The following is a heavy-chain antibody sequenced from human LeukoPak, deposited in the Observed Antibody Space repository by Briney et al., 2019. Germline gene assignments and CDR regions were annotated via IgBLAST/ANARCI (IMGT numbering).Heavy chain of an antibody. J-gene: IGHJ6*02. CDR3: AKDSEGWGGDYYGMDV. CDR2: ISWDGGST. CDR1: GFTFDDYA. D-gene: IGHD3-16*01. V-gene: IGHV3-43D*03. Sequence: PGGSLRLSCAASGFTFDDYAMHWVRQAPGKGLEWVSLISWDGGSTYYADSVKGRFTISRDNSKNFLYLQMNSLRAEDTALYYCAKDSEGWGGDYYGMDVWGQGTTVTVSS.